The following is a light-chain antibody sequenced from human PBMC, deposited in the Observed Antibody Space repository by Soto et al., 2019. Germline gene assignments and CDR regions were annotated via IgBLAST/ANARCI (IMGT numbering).Light chain of an antibody. CDR2: DAS. CDR1: QSIGLA. J-gene: IGKJ1*01. V-gene: IGKV3-11*01. CDR3: QQYGSSSWT. Sequence: EIVLTQSPATLSLSPGERATLSCRASQSIGLAIAWYQHKPGQAPRLLIFDASQRATGIPARFRGSGSGTDFTLSISRLEPEDFAVYYCQQYGSSSWTFGQGTKV.